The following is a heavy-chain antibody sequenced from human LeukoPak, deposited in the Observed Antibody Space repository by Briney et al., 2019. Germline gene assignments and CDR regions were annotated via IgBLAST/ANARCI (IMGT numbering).Heavy chain of an antibody. CDR1: RFTFSRYW. Sequence: GGSLRLSCAGSRFTFSRYWMHWVRQAPGKGLVWVSRINGDGSYTSYADSVRGRFAISRDNAKNMLYLQMNSLRAEDTAVYYCARGPRAYSGSPSYYFDYWGQGTLVTVSS. J-gene: IGHJ4*02. CDR3: ARGPRAYSGSPSYYFDY. CDR2: INGDGSYT. V-gene: IGHV3-74*01. D-gene: IGHD1-26*01.